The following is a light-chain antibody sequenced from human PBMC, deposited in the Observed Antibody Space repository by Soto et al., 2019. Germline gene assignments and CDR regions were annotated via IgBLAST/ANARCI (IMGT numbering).Light chain of an antibody. CDR2: SNS. Sequence: QSVLTQPPSVSGAPGQRVTISCTGSSSNIGAAYGVHWYQQLPGTAPKLLIYSNSNWPSGVPDRFSGSKSGTSASLAITGLQAEDETDYYCQSYDSSLSGSVFGGGTKLTVL. V-gene: IGLV1-40*01. CDR1: SSNIGAAYG. CDR3: QSYDSSLSGSV. J-gene: IGLJ3*02.